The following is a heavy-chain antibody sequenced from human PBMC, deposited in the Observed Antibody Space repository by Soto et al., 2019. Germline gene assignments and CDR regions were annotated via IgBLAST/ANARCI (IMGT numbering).Heavy chain of an antibody. Sequence: DVQLLESGGGLVQPEGSLRLSCAASGFTFSSYAMGWVRQGPGKGLEWVAVVSSGGSTHYADSVRGRFTISGDNSKNTLSLQMNRLAAEDTDVYFCAKRRGAGGHFDYWGQGALVTVSS. CDR3: AKRRGAGGHFDY. J-gene: IGHJ4*02. V-gene: IGHV3-23*01. CDR2: VSSGGST. CDR1: GFTFSSYA. D-gene: IGHD2-15*01.